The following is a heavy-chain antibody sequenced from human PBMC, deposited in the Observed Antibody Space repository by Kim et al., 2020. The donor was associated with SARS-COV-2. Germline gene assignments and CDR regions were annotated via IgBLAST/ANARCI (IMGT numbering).Heavy chain of an antibody. CDR3: ARLYSSSEWGRYGMDV. D-gene: IGHD6-6*01. J-gene: IGHJ6*02. Sequence: SVKGRFTISRDKSKNTLYLQMNSLRAEDTAVYYCARLYSSSEWGRYGMDVWGQGTTVTVSS. V-gene: IGHV3-30*07.